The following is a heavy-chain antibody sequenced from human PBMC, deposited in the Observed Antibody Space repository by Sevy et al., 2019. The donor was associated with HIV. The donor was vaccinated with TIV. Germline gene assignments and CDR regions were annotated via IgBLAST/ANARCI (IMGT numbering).Heavy chain of an antibody. J-gene: IGHJ4*02. Sequence: GGSLRLSCVVSGYSFSSYAISWVRQAPGKGLEWVSTINGRGGSTYYSNSMKGRFTIYRANSKNTLFLQMINLKVDDKAIYYCARPSPRIAAAASAFYDNWGQGTLVTVSS. CDR3: ARPSPRIAAAASAFYDN. V-gene: IGHV3-23*01. CDR1: GYSFSSYA. D-gene: IGHD6-13*01. CDR2: INGRGGST.